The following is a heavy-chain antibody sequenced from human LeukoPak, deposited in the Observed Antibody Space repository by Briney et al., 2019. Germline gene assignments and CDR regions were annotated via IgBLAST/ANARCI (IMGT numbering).Heavy chain of an antibody. D-gene: IGHD1-1*01. V-gene: IGHV1-8*01. CDR2: MNPNSGNT. CDR1: VYTFTSYD. CDR3: ARGRTSRVRNYYYYMDV. J-gene: IGHJ6*03. Sequence: ASVKVSCKASVYTFTSYDINWVRQATGQGLEWMGWMNPNSGNTGYAQKFQGRVTMTRNTSISTVYMELSSLRSEDTAVYYCARGRTSRVRNYYYYMDVWGKGTTVTVSS.